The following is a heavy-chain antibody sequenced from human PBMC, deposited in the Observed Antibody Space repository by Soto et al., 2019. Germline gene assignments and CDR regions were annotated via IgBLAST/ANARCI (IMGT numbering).Heavy chain of an antibody. J-gene: IGHJ4*02. Sequence: ASVKVSCKASGYRFTTHYIHWVRQAPGQGLEWMGRMNVGTGGTTYAHKFQGRVTMTRDTSIRTAYLEVSSVKSDDTAMYYCARDGNFALRGYSFGFDFWGQGTLVTVSS. D-gene: IGHD5-18*01. V-gene: IGHV1-2*06. CDR2: MNVGTGGT. CDR3: ARDGNFALRGYSFGFDF. CDR1: GYRFTTHY.